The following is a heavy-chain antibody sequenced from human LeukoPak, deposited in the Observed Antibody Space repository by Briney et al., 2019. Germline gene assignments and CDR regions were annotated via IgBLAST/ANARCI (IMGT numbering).Heavy chain of an antibody. CDR1: GFIFDDYG. CDR3: VRGGVSAHFDY. V-gene: IGHV3-20*04. D-gene: IGHD2-8*01. Sequence: PGGSLRLSCAASGFIFDDYGISWVRQIPGKGLEWVSGINWKGDDTAYVDSVRGRFTISRDNARNSVSLQMNSLRAEDTALYYCVRGGVSAHFDYWGQGALVTVAS. J-gene: IGHJ4*02. CDR2: INWKGDDT.